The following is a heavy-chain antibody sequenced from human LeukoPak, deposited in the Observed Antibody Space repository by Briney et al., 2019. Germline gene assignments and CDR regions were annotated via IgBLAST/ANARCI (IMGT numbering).Heavy chain of an antibody. CDR1: GYTFTSYA. D-gene: IGHD3-3*01. CDR2: IIPIFGTA. Sequence: ASVKVSCKASGYTFTSYAISWVRQAPGQGLEWMGGIIPIFGTANYAQKFQGRVTITADESTSTAYMELSSLRSEDTAVYYCARDPLYVGVDLYYYGMDVWGQGTTVTVSS. V-gene: IGHV1-69*13. CDR3: ARDPLYVGVDLYYYGMDV. J-gene: IGHJ6*02.